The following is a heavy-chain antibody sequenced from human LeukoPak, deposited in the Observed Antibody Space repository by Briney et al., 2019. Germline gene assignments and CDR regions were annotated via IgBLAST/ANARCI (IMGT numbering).Heavy chain of an antibody. V-gene: IGHV3-13*01. CDR2: IGTAVTADRT. Sequence: GGSLRLSCAASGFTLSNHDMHWVRQATGKGLEWVSAIGTAVTADRTYYAASVKGRFTISGDNAKNSLYLQMNSLRAEDTAVYYCARDQYGDYVGYWGQGTLVTVSS. D-gene: IGHD4-17*01. J-gene: IGHJ4*02. CDR1: GFTLSNHD. CDR3: ARDQYGDYVGY.